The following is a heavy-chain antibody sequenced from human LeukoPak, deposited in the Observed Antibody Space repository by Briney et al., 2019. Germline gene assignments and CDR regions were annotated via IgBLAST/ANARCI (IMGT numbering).Heavy chain of an antibody. CDR2: ITSSSTTI. CDR3: ASSLMVGRYYDSSYYFDY. Sequence: GGSLRLSCAASGFTFSSYWMSWVRQAPGKGLEWVSYITSSSTTIYYADSVRGRFTISRDNAKNSLYLQMNSLRDEDTAVYYCASSLMVGRYYDSSYYFDYWGQGTLVTVSS. D-gene: IGHD3-22*01. J-gene: IGHJ4*02. V-gene: IGHV3-48*02. CDR1: GFTFSSYW.